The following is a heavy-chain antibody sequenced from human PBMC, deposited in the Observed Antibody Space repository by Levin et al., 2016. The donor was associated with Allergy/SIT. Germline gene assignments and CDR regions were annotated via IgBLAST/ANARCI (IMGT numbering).Heavy chain of an antibody. D-gene: IGHD3-22*01. CDR3: AIYYYDSSGVFDY. CDR2: ISGSGGST. Sequence: VRQAPGKGLEWVSAISGSGGSTYYADSVKGRFTISRDNSKNTLYLQMNSLRAEDTAVYYCAIYYYDSSGVFDYWGQGTLVTVSS. J-gene: IGHJ4*02. V-gene: IGHV3-23*01.